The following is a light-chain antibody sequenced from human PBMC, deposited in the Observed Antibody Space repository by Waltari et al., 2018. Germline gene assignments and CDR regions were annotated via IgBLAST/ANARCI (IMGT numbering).Light chain of an antibody. CDR1: NIGSKS. J-gene: IGLJ2*01. V-gene: IGLV3-21*03. CDR2: DDR. CDR3: QVWDTISNHVL. Sequence: SYVLTQPPSVSVAPGKTATFSCGGDNIGSKSVHWYQPKPGQAPLLVVYDDRDRPSGIPERFSASNSGNTATMTISRVEDGDEADYYCQVWDTISNHVLFGGGTKLTVL.